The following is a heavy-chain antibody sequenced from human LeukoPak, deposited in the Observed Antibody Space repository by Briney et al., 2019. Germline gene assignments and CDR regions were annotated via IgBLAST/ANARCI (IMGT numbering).Heavy chain of an antibody. J-gene: IGHJ4*02. CDR1: GYTFTGYY. V-gene: IGHV1-2*02. Sequence: ASVKVSCKASGYTFTGYYIHWVRQAPGQGLEWMGWINPNSGDTNYAQKFQGRVTMTRDTSISTAYMELSRLRSDDTAVYYCARAPRWLQLPLSDYWGQGTLVTVSS. CDR3: ARAPRWLQLPLSDY. D-gene: IGHD5-12*01. CDR2: INPNSGDT.